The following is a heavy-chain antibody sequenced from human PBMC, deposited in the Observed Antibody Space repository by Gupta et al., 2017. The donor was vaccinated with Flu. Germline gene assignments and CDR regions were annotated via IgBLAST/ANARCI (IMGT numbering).Heavy chain of an antibody. CDR2: IAGDGTMT. J-gene: IGHJ1*01. V-gene: IGHV3-74*03. CDR1: GFTFDSYW. Sequence: EVQLVESGVALIQPGGSLRLSCTASGFTFDSYWMHWVRQVPGERLEWVPRIAGDGTMTTYADSVRGRFTTSRDNARNTLFLQMNRLTVEDTAVYYCARDYTDLDNWGQGTLVTVSS. D-gene: IGHD2-2*02. CDR3: ARDYTDLDN.